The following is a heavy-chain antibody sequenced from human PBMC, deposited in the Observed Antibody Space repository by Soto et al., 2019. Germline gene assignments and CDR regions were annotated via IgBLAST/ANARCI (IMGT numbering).Heavy chain of an antibody. CDR3: ARGWDHYDSSGLLTWFDP. J-gene: IGHJ5*02. CDR1: GGIFSDYG. D-gene: IGHD3-22*01. CDR2: IIPIFGTA. V-gene: IGHV1-69*13. Sequence: SVKVSCKASGGIFSDYGINWVRQAPGQGLEWMGGIIPIFGTANYAQKFQGRVTITADESTTTAYMELSSLRSEDTAVYYCARGWDHYDSSGLLTWFDPCGQGTLVTVSS.